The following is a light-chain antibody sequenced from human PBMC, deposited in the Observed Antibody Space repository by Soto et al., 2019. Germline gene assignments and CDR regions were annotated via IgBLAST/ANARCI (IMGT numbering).Light chain of an antibody. V-gene: IGKV1-5*03. CDR2: KAS. CDR3: QHHNSYSEA. CDR1: QTISSW. Sequence: DIQMTQSPSTLSGSVGDRVTITCRASQTISSWLAWYQQKPGKAPKLLIYKASTLKSGVPSRFSGSGSGTEFTLTIRSLQPGDFATYYCQHHNSYSEAFGQGTKVELK. J-gene: IGKJ1*01.